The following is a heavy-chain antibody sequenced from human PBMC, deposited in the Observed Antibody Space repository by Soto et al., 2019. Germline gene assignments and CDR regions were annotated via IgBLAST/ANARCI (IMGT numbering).Heavy chain of an antibody. Sequence: QLQLEESGPGLVKSTETLSLTCSVSGDSISSSSYYWGWIRHSPGEGLEWIGNIHGNGGTQHNPSLSSRFIISVDTSANQFSLRLTSVTASDTAVYYCASRYGPSEFDHWGQGSLVTVSS. J-gene: IGHJ4*02. V-gene: IGHV4-39*01. CDR3: ASRYGPSEFDH. D-gene: IGHD3-9*01. CDR1: GDSISSSSYY. CDR2: IHGNGGT.